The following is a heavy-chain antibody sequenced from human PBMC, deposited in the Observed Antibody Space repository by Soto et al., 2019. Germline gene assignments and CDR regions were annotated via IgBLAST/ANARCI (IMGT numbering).Heavy chain of an antibody. V-gene: IGHV1-69*13. CDR2: IIPIFGTA. D-gene: IGHD2-2*02. Sequence: PVKVSCKASGGTFSSYAISWVRQAPGQGLEWMGGIIPIFGTANYAQKFQGRVTITADESTSTAYMELSSLRSEDTAVYYCARGDCRSTRCYTSYYYYGMDVWGQGTTVTVSS. CDR3: ARGDCRSTRCYTSYYYYGMDV. CDR1: GGTFSSYA. J-gene: IGHJ6*02.